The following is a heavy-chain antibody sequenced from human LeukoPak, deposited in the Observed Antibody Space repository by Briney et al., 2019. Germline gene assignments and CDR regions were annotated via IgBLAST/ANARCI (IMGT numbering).Heavy chain of an antibody. Sequence: GGSLRLSCAASGFTFSSYGMHWVRQAPGKGLEWVAVIWYDGSNKYYADSVKGRFTISRDNSKNTLYLQMNSLRAEDTAVYYCARDPKYLDWPSYYFDYWGQGTLVTVSS. D-gene: IGHD3-9*01. CDR2: IWYDGSNK. J-gene: IGHJ4*02. CDR1: GFTFSSYG. CDR3: ARDPKYLDWPSYYFDY. V-gene: IGHV3-33*01.